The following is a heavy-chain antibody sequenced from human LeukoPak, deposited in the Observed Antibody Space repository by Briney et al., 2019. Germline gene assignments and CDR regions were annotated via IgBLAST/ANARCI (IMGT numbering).Heavy chain of an antibody. CDR3: ARRAIAVAGTDY. CDR1: GGSISGYY. J-gene: IGHJ4*02. CDR2: INHSGST. V-gene: IGHV4-34*01. Sequence: PSETLSLTCTVSGGSISGYYWSWIRQPPGKGLEWIGEINHSGSTNYNPSLKSRVTISVDTSKNQFSLKLSSVTAADTAVYYCARRAIAVAGTDYWGQGTLVTVSS. D-gene: IGHD6-19*01.